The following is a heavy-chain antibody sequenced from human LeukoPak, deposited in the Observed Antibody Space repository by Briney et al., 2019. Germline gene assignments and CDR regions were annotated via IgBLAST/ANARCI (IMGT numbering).Heavy chain of an antibody. CDR2: ISGSGGST. V-gene: IGHV3-23*01. CDR1: GFTFSSYA. CDR3: ARGRSLGSGYYYYYYMDV. D-gene: IGHD3-10*01. J-gene: IGHJ6*03. Sequence: GGSLRLSCAASGFTFSSYAMSWVRQAPGKGLEWVSAISGSGGSTYYADSVKGRFTISRDNSKNTLYLQMNSLRAEDTAVYYCARGRSLGSGYYYYYYMDVWGKGTTVTVSS.